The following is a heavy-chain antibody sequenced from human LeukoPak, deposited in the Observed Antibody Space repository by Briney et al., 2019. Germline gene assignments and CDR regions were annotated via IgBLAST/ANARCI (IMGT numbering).Heavy chain of an antibody. CDR3: AKDISAAGG. V-gene: IGHV3-9*01. D-gene: IGHD3-10*01. Sequence: GGSLRLSCAASGFTFDDYAMHWVRQAPGKGLEWVSGISWNSGSIGYADSVKGRFTISRDNAKNSLYLQMNSLRAEDTALYYCAKDISAAGGWGQGTLVTVSS. J-gene: IGHJ4*02. CDR2: ISWNSGSI. CDR1: GFTFDDYA.